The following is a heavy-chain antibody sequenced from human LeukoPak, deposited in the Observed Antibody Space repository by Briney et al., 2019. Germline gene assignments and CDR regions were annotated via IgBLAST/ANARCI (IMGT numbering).Heavy chain of an antibody. V-gene: IGHV1-2*02. Sequence: ASVKVSCKTAGYTFTGYYLHWVRQAPGQGLEWMGWINPNSGGTKSAEKFQGRITMTRDTSISTASMELSSLRFDDTALYYCVRRFYKFVDDVSGKYEDWFDSWGQGTPVTVSS. D-gene: IGHD3-16*01. CDR1: GYTFTGYY. CDR3: VRRFYKFVDDVSGKYEDWFDS. CDR2: INPNSGGT. J-gene: IGHJ5*01.